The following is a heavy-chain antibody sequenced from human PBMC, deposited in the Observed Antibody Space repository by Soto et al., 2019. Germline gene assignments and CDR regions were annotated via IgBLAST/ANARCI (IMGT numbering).Heavy chain of an antibody. D-gene: IGHD6-19*01. Sequence: EVQLVESGGGLVKPGGSLRLSCAASGFTFSSCSMNWVRQAPGKGLEWVSSISGDSNYIYDADSVKGRFTISRDNAKNSLYLHTNSLRAEDTAVYYCARVPYGSGSAWYFDLWGRGTLVTVSS. CDR1: GFTFSSCS. J-gene: IGHJ2*01. CDR2: ISGDSNYI. CDR3: ARVPYGSGSAWYFDL. V-gene: IGHV3-21*01.